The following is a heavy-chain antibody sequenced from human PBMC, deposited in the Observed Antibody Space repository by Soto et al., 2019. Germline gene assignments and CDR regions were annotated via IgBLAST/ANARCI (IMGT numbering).Heavy chain of an antibody. CDR1: GFTFSSHA. CDR2: ISYDGGNK. D-gene: IGHD3-10*01. J-gene: IGHJ4*02. V-gene: IGHV3-30-3*01. Sequence: QVQLVESGGGVVQPGTSLRLSCAASGFTFSSHAMHWVRQAPGKGLEWVALISYDGGNKDYTDSVKGRCTISRDDSQNTLYLHMNSLRSEDTAVYYCARACHYYGSGSDSGFDYWGQGTLVTVSS. CDR3: ARACHYYGSGSDSGFDY.